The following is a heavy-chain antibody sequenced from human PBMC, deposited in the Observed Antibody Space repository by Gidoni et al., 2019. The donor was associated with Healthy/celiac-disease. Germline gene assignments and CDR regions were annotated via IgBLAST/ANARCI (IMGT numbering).Heavy chain of an antibody. Sequence: QVQLVQSGAEVKKPGSSVKVSCKASGRTFSSYAISWVRQAPGQGLEWMGGIIPIFGTANYAQKFQGRVTITADESTSTAYMELSSLRSEDTAVYYCARETYGDYYGYFDYWGQGTLVTVSS. CDR1: GRTFSSYA. CDR2: IIPIFGTA. CDR3: ARETYGDYYGYFDY. D-gene: IGHD4-17*01. J-gene: IGHJ4*02. V-gene: IGHV1-69*01.